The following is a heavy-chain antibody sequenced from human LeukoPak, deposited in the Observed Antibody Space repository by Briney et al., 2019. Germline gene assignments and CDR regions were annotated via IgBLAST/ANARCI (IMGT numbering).Heavy chain of an antibody. CDR1: NGSINEHY. CDR3: ARVGGLSAYYYYMDV. Sequence: PSETLSLTCTVSNGSINEHYWSWVRQTAGKGLEWIGRIYVSGNSNYNPSLKGRVTMSVEESKNQISLKLRSVTAADTAVYYCARVGGLSAYYYYMDVWGKGTTVTVS. D-gene: IGHD3/OR15-3a*01. CDR2: IYVSGNS. V-gene: IGHV4-4*07. J-gene: IGHJ6*03.